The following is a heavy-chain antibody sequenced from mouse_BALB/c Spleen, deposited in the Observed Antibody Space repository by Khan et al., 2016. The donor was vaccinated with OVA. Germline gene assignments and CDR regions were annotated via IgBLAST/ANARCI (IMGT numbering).Heavy chain of an antibody. CDR3: TREGVDGSSLAY. CDR1: GYTFTNYW. CDR2: IYPSDSYS. D-gene: IGHD2-3*01. Sequence: QVQLQQPGIELVRPGASVKLSCKASGYTFTNYWINWVKQRPGQGLEWIGNIYPSDSYSNYNQRFKDKATLTVDKYSSTAYLLISSPTSEDSAVYYCTREGVDGSSLAYGGQGTLVTVSA. J-gene: IGHJ3*01. V-gene: IGHV1-69*02.